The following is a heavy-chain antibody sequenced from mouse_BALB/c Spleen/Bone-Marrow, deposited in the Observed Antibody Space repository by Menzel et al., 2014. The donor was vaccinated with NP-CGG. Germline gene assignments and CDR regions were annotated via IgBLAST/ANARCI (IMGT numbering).Heavy chain of an antibody. Sequence: EVQVVESGAELVKPGASVKLSCTASGFNIKDTYMHWVKQRPEQGLEWIGRIDPANGNTKYDPKFQGKATITADTSSNTAYLQLSSLTSEDTAVYYCARYRLGTSFDYWGQGTTLTVSS. CDR1: GFNIKDTY. CDR2: IDPANGNT. D-gene: IGHD1-2*01. V-gene: IGHV14-3*02. CDR3: ARYRLGTSFDY. J-gene: IGHJ2*01.